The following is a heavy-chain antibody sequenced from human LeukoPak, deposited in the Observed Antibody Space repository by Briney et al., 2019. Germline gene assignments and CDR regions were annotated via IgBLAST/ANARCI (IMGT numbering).Heavy chain of an antibody. CDR1: GFTFSNYW. D-gene: IGHD1-26*01. CDR3: ARGPSGSYYFDY. J-gene: IGHJ4*02. Sequence: GGSLRLSCAASGFTFSNYWMSWVRQAPGKGLEWVANIKQDRSEEYYVDSVKGRFTISRDNARNSLYLQMNSLRAEDTAVYYCARGPSGSYYFDYWGQGTLVTVSS. CDR2: IKQDRSEE. V-gene: IGHV3-7*01.